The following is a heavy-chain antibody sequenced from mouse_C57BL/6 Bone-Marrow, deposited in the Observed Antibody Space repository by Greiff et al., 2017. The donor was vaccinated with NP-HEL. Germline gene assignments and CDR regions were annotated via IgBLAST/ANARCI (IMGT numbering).Heavy chain of an antibody. Sequence: VQLQQSGAELARPGASVKLSCKASGYTFTSYGISWVKQRTGQGLEWIGEIYPRSGNTYYNEKFKGKATLTADKSSSTAYMQFSSLTSEDSAIYYCALKSSSYFDYWGQGTTLTVSS. CDR3: ALKSSSYFDY. CDR1: GYTFTSYG. D-gene: IGHD1-1*01. CDR2: IYPRSGNT. J-gene: IGHJ2*01. V-gene: IGHV1-81*01.